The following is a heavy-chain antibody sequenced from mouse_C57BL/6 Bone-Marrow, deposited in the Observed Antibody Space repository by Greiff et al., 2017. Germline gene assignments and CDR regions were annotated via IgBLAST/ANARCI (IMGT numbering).Heavy chain of an antibody. CDR1: GFTFSSYA. J-gene: IGHJ2*01. CDR2: LSSGGDYI. CDR3: TSHYYGSTLDY. D-gene: IGHD1-1*01. Sequence: EVKLVESGEGLVKPGGSLKLSCAASGFTFSSYALSWVRQTPEKRLEWVAYLSSGGDYIYYADSVKGRFTIARDNARNTLYLQMSRLKSEDTAMDYCTSHYYGSTLDYWGQGTTLTVSS. V-gene: IGHV5-9-1*02.